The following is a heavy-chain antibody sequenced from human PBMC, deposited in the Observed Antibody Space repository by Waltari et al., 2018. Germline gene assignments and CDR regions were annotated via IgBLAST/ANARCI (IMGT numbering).Heavy chain of an antibody. V-gene: IGHV1-2*02. CDR3: AGAVDY. CDR1: GYTFTGYY. Sequence: QVQLVQSGAEVKKPAASVKVSCKASGYTFTGYYMHWGRQAPGQGLEWMGWIKHNSGGTSYRQKFQGRVTRTRDTSISTAYMELSRLRSDETAVYYCAGAVDYWGQGTLVTVSS. J-gene: IGHJ4*02. CDR2: IKHNSGGT.